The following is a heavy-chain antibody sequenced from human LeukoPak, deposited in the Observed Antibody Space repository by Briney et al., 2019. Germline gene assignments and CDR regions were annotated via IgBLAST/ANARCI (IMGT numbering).Heavy chain of an antibody. CDR3: ARQSTAAYSMNFNY. CDR2: IYSGGST. J-gene: IGHJ4*02. V-gene: IGHV3-66*04. CDR1: GFTVSSNY. Sequence: GGSLRLSCAASGFTVSSNYMSWVRQAPGKGLERASVIYSGGSTYYADSVKGRFTISRDNSKNTLYLQMNSLRAEDTAVYYCARQSTAAYSMNFNYWGQGTLVTVSS. D-gene: IGHD6-6*01.